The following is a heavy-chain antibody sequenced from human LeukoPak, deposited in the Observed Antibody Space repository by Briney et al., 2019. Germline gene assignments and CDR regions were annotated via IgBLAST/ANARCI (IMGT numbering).Heavy chain of an antibody. CDR2: INSDGSST. D-gene: IGHD5-12*01. CDR1: GFTFSSYW. Sequence: GGSLRLSCAASGFTFSSYWMHWVRQAPGKGLVWVSRINSDGSSTSYADSVKGRFAISRDNAKNTLYLQMNSLRAEDTAVYYCARDGFSVATNYWGQGTLVTVSS. V-gene: IGHV3-74*01. J-gene: IGHJ4*02. CDR3: ARDGFSVATNY.